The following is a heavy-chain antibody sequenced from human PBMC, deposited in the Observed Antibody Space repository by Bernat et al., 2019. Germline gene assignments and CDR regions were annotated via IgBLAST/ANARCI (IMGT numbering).Heavy chain of an antibody. Sequence: QVQLQESGPGLVKPSETLSLTCTVSGGSISSYYWSWIRQPPGKGLEWIGYIYYSGSTNYNPSLKSRVTISVDTSKNQFSLKLSSVTAADTAVYYCARDRVATITSYYYSYGMDVWGQGTTVTVSS. CDR2: IYYSGST. CDR3: ARDRVATITSYYYSYGMDV. V-gene: IGHV4-59*01. J-gene: IGHJ6*02. D-gene: IGHD5-12*01. CDR1: GGSISSYY.